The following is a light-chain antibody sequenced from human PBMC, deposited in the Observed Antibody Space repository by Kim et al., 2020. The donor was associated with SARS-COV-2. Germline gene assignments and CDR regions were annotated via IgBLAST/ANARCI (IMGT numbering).Light chain of an antibody. CDR3: NSRDSSGNHHYV. J-gene: IGLJ1*01. CDR2: AKN. V-gene: IGLV3-19*01. CDR1: SLRSYY. Sequence: SSELTQDPAVSVALGQTVRITCQGDSLRSYYASWYQQKPGQAPLLVIYAKNNRPSGIPDRFSGSSSGNTASLTITGAQAEDEADYYCNSRDSSGNHHYVFGTGTKVTVL.